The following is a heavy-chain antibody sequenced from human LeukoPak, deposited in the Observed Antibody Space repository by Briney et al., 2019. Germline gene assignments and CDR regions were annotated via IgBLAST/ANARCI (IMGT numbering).Heavy chain of an antibody. V-gene: IGHV3-21*01. D-gene: IGHD3-22*01. CDR3: ASLRGYYYDSSGYYPFDY. Sequence: GGSLRLSCAASGFTFSSYSMNWVRQAPGKGLEWVSPISSSSSYIYYADSVKGRFTISRDNAKNSLYLQMNSLRAEDTAVYYCASLRGYYYDSSGYYPFDYWGQGTLVTVSS. J-gene: IGHJ4*02. CDR1: GFTFSSYS. CDR2: ISSSSSYI.